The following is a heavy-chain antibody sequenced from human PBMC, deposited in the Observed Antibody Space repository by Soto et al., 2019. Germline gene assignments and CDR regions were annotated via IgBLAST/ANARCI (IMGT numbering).Heavy chain of an antibody. Sequence: GASVKVSCKASGYSLSNYGFSWVRQAPGQGLEWMGWISAYTGDTNYAQKLQGRVTMTIDTSTTTAYMELRSLESDDTAVYYCAGPSRDGYINSFDYWGQGTLVTVS. CDR2: ISAYTGDT. V-gene: IGHV1-18*01. CDR3: AGPSRDGYINSFDY. CDR1: GYSLSNYG. D-gene: IGHD6-25*01. J-gene: IGHJ4*02.